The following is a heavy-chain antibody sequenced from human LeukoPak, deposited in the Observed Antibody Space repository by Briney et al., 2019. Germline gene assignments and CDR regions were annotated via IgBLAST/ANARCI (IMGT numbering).Heavy chain of an antibody. CDR1: GFTFSSYA. D-gene: IGHD1/OR15-1a*01. Sequence: PGGSLRLSCAASGFTFSSYAMSWVRQAPGKGLEWVSGISGTGGHTYYADSVKGRFTISRDTSKNTVFLQMNSLRAEDTALYYCAKDLLLEQWLITYAFDMWGQGTMVTVSS. V-gene: IGHV3-23*01. CDR2: ISGTGGHT. J-gene: IGHJ3*02. CDR3: AKDLLLEQWLITYAFDM.